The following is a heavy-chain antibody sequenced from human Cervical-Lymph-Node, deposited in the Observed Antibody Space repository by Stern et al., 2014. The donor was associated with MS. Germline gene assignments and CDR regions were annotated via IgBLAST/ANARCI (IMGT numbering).Heavy chain of an antibody. CDR1: GGSISSYY. D-gene: IGHD5-18*01. V-gene: IGHV4-59*01. CDR2: IYYSGST. CDR3: ARDGGYSYGSFDY. J-gene: IGHJ4*02. Sequence: DQLVESGPGLVKPSETLSLTCTVSGGSISSYYWSWIRQPPGKGLEWIGYIYYSGSTNYNPSLKSRVTISVDTSKNQFSLKLSSVTAADTAVYYCARDGGYSYGSFDYWGQGTLVTVSS.